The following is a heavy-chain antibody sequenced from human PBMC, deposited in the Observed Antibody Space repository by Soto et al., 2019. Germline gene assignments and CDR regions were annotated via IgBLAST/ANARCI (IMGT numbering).Heavy chain of an antibody. CDR2: IIPILGIA. V-gene: IGHV1-69*10. D-gene: IGHD2-21*02. J-gene: IGHJ4*02. Sequence: ASVKVSCKASGGTFSSYTISWVRQAPGQGLEWMGGIIPILGIANYAQKFQGRVTITRDTSASTAYMELSSLRSEDTAVYYCARSIVVVTALDYWGQGTLVTVSS. CDR1: GGTFSSYT. CDR3: ARSIVVVTALDY.